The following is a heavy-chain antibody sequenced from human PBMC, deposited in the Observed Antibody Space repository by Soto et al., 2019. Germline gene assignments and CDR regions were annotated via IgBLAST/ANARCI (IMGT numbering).Heavy chain of an antibody. CDR2: IIPIFGTA. Sequence: QVQLVQSGAEVKKPGSSVKVSCKASGGTFSSYAISWVRQAPGQGLEWMGGIIPIFGTANYAQKVQGRVTITADESTSTAYMELSSLRSEDTAVYYCARDPDDYGDSHYYYGMDVWGQGTTVTVSS. V-gene: IGHV1-69*01. J-gene: IGHJ6*02. D-gene: IGHD4-17*01. CDR1: GGTFSSYA. CDR3: ARDPDDYGDSHYYYGMDV.